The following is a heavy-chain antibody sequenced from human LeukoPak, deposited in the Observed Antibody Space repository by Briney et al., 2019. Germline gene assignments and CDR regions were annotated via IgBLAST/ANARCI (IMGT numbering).Heavy chain of an antibody. V-gene: IGHV3-23*01. J-gene: IGHJ6*02. CDR3: GKRELWHGSGEDA. Sequence: GGSLRLFCAASGFTFNNYAMRWFRQTPGKGLEWVSAISGSGDRTYYAESVKGRFSISRDNSKNTLYLQMHSLRAEDTAVYYCGKRELWHGSGEDAWGQGTTVTVSS. D-gene: IGHD3-10*01. CDR2: ISGSGDRT. CDR1: GFTFNNYA.